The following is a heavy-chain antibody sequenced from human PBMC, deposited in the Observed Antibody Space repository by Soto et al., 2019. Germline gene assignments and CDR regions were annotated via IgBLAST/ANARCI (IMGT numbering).Heavy chain of an antibody. Sequence: GGSLSLSCAASGFIVSSNYMSWVRQAPGKGLEWVSVIYSGGSTYYADSVKGRFTISRDNSKNTLYLQMNSLRAEDTAVYYCAREEGSGSYFYYGMDVWGQGTTVTVSS. CDR1: GFIVSSNY. CDR3: AREEGSGSYFYYGMDV. V-gene: IGHV3-53*01. D-gene: IGHD3-10*01. J-gene: IGHJ6*02. CDR2: IYSGGST.